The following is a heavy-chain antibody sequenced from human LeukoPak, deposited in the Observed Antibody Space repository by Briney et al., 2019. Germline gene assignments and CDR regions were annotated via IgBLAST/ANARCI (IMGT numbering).Heavy chain of an antibody. CDR1: GYSFSSYW. D-gene: IGHD3-22*01. Sequence: GESLKISFQASGYSFSSYWIAWVRHMPGKGLELMGIIYPGDSDTKYSPSFEGQVTISADKSTSTTYLQWSSLRASDTAIYYCARRWYDSSGYSRHFDYWGQGTLVTVPS. V-gene: IGHV5-51*01. J-gene: IGHJ4*02. CDR3: ARRWYDSSGYSRHFDY. CDR2: IYPGDSDT.